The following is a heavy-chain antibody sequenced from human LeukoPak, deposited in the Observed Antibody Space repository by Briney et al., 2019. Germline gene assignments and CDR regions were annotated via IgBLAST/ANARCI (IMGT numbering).Heavy chain of an antibody. V-gene: IGHV1-69*06. D-gene: IGHD3-10*01. CDR3: ARRGSYYTDWYFDL. CDR2: IIPILGTA. CDR1: GGTFSSYA. Sequence: SVKVSCKASGGTFSSYAISWVRQAPGQGPEWMGGIIPILGTANYAQKFQGRVTITADKSTSTAYMELSSLRSEDTAVYYCARRGSYYTDWYFDLWGRGTLVTVSS. J-gene: IGHJ2*01.